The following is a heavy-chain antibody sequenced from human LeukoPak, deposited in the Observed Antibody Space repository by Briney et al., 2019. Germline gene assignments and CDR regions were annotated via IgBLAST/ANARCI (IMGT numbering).Heavy chain of an antibody. D-gene: IGHD6-19*01. Sequence: ASVKVSCKASGFTFTSSAMQWVRQARGQRLEGIGWIVVGSGNTNYAQKFQERVTITRDMSTSTAYMELSRLSSEDTAVYYCAADQGSGWYVWGQGTLVTVSS. CDR3: AADQGSGWYV. J-gene: IGHJ4*02. V-gene: IGHV1-58*02. CDR2: IVVGSGNT. CDR1: GFTFTSSA.